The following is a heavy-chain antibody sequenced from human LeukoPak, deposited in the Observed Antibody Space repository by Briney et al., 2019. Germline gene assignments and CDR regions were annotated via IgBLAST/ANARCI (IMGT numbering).Heavy chain of an antibody. V-gene: IGHV4-39*01. CDR2: ISYSGTN. Sequence: SETLSLTCTVSGGSVSSSSYYWGWIRRPPGKGLEWIGSISYSGTNYNNPSLKSRVSILIDTSKNQFSVKLTSVTAADTAMYYCASLGTLRSWGQGTLVTVSS. CDR1: GGSVSSSSYY. CDR3: ASLGTLRS. D-gene: IGHD7-27*01. J-gene: IGHJ5*02.